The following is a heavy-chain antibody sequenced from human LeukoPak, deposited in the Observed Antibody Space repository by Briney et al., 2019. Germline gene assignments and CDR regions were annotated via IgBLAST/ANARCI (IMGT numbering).Heavy chain of an antibody. D-gene: IGHD1-7*01. CDR3: ARASDYNWNYDPLEFDY. Sequence: SQTLSLTCAISGDSVSSNSAAWNWIRQSPSRGLEWLGRTYYRSKWYNDYAVSVKSRITINPDTSKNQFSLQLNSVTPEDTAVYYCARASDYNWNYDPLEFDYWGQGTLVTVSS. V-gene: IGHV6-1*01. J-gene: IGHJ4*02. CDR1: GDSVSSNSAA. CDR2: TYYRSKWYN.